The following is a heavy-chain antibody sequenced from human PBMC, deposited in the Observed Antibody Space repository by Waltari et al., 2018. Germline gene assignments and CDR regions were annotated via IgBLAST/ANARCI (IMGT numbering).Heavy chain of an antibody. CDR1: GDSVGSVGSY. D-gene: IGHD4-4*01. J-gene: IGHJ4*02. V-gene: IGHV4-31*03. CDR2: IFYTGST. Sequence: QVHLQESGPGLVKPSQTLSLTCSASGDSVGSVGSYWTWIRQYPGKGLEWIGYIFYTGSTYYNPPLRSRVSISLDRSENQFSLRLTSVTAADTAVYYCVRGDYSGKPHPLDSWGQGTLVSVSS. CDR3: VRGDYSGKPHPLDS.